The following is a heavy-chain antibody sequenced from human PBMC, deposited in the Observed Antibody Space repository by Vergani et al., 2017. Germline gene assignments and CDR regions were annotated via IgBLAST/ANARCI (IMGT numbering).Heavy chain of an antibody. V-gene: IGHV1-46*03. D-gene: IGHD5-12*01. CDR2: ISPDGFST. J-gene: IGHJ4*02. CDR1: GYTFTAYY. CDR3: ASDPPLARFFDY. Sequence: QVQLVQSGAEVGKPGASVKISCKASGYTFTAYYIHWVRQAPEQGLEWVGVISPDGFSTFYAQKFQGRVTITRDTSTSTVYVEVTSLRSDDTSVYYCASDPPLARFFDYWVRGTLVTVSS.